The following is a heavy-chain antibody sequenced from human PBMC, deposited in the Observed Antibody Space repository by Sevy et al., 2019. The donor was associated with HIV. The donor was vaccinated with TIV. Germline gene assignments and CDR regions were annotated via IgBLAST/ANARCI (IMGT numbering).Heavy chain of an antibody. V-gene: IGHV4-34*01. CDR2: ITHSENT. CDR1: GGSFSGYY. CDR3: ARGRYDKYVWGSYCPTYFDY. Sequence: SETLSLTCAVYGGSFSGYYWTFFRQPPGKGLEWIGEITHSENTNSNPSLKSRVTISVDTSKNQFSLKLTSVTAADTAVYFCARGRYDKYVWGSYCPTYFDYWGQGSLVTVSS. J-gene: IGHJ4*02. D-gene: IGHD3-16*01.